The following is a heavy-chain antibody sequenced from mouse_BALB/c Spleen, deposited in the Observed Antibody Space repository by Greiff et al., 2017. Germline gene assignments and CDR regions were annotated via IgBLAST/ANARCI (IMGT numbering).Heavy chain of an antibody. V-gene: IGHV5-6-3*01. CDR3: ARAIYDGFLDY. CDR1: GFTFSSYG. D-gene: IGHD2-3*01. J-gene: IGHJ2*01. Sequence: DVHLVESGGGLVQPGGSLKLSCAASGFTFSSYGMSWVRQTPDKRLELVATINSNGGSTYYPDSVKGRFTISRDNAKNTLYLQMSSLKSEDTAMYYCARAIYDGFLDYWGQGTTLTVSS. CDR2: INSNGGST.